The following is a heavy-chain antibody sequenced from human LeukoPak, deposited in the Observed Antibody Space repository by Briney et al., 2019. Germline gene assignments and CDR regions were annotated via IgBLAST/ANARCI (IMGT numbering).Heavy chain of an antibody. Sequence: SETLSLTCTVSGGSISSYYWSWIRQPPGKGLEWIGYIYHSGSTYYNPSLKSRVTISVDRSKNQFSLKLSSVTAADTAVYYCAREGLGGYDYFDYWGQGTLVTVSS. CDR1: GGSISSYY. D-gene: IGHD5-12*01. CDR3: AREGLGGYDYFDY. J-gene: IGHJ4*02. CDR2: IYHSGST. V-gene: IGHV4-59*12.